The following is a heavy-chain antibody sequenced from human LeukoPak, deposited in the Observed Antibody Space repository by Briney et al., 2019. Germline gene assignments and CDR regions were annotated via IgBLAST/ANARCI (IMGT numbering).Heavy chain of an antibody. CDR3: ARNADDSSSYPYFDY. CDR1: GGSISNYY. J-gene: IGHJ4*02. V-gene: IGHV4-59*01. Sequence: SETLSLTCTVSGGSISNYYWSWIRQPPGKELEWIGYIYHSRSTNYNPSLKSRVTISQDTSKNQFSLKLSSVTAADTAVYYCARNADDSSSYPYFDYWGQGTLVTVSS. CDR2: IYHSRST. D-gene: IGHD3-22*01.